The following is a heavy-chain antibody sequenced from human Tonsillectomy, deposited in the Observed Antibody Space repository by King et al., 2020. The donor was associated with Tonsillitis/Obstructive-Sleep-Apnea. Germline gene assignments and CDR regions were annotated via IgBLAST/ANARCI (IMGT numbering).Heavy chain of an antibody. Sequence: VQLQQWGAGLLKPSETLSLTCAVYGGSFSGYFWSWLRQPPGKGLEWIGEIDHSGSTNYDPSLKSRVSISVDTSKNQFSLRLSSVTAADTAVYYCARGYGDYVDHWYFDLWGRGTLVTVSS. J-gene: IGHJ2*01. V-gene: IGHV4-34*01. CDR1: GGSFSGYF. D-gene: IGHD4-17*01. CDR2: IDHSGST. CDR3: ARGYGDYVDHWYFDL.